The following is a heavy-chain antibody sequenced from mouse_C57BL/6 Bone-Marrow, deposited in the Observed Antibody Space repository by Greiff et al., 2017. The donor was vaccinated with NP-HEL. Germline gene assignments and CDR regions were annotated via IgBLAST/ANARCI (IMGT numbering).Heavy chain of an antibody. V-gene: IGHV5-9-1*02. CDR3: TSYDGYHEGYYAMDY. J-gene: IGHJ4*01. D-gene: IGHD2-3*01. CDR2: ISSGGDYI. Sequence: EVQVVESGEGLVKPGGSLKLSCAASGFPFSSYAMSWVRQTPEKRLEWVAYISSGGDYIYSADTVKGRFTISRDNARNTLYLQMSSLKSEDTAMYYCTSYDGYHEGYYAMDYWGQGTSVTVSS. CDR1: GFPFSSYA.